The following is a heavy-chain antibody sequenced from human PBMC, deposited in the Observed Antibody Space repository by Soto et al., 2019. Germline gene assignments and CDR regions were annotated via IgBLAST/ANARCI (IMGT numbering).Heavy chain of an antibody. Sequence: ASVKVSCKASGYTFTSYAMNLVRTAPGPRLEWEGWINTNTGNPTYAQGFTGRFVFPLDTSVSTAYLQICSLKAEDTAVYYCARPREMGHYDFWSGYPDFAFDIWGQGTMVTVSS. CDR1: GYTFTSYA. D-gene: IGHD3-3*01. CDR2: INTNTGNP. CDR3: ARPREMGHYDFWSGYPDFAFDI. J-gene: IGHJ3*02. V-gene: IGHV7-4-1*01.